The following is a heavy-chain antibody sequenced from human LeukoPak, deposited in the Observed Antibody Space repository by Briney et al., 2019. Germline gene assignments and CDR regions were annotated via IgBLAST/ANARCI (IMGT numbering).Heavy chain of an antibody. J-gene: IGHJ5*02. CDR1: GFTFSSYS. CDR2: ISSSSSYI. V-gene: IGHV3-21*01. D-gene: IGHD6-13*01. CDR3: TRTVYSTTWERWFDP. Sequence: GGSLRLSCAASGFTFSSYSMNWVRQAPGKGLEWVSSISSSSSYIYYADSVKGRFTISRDNAKNSLYLQMNSLRAEDTAVYYCTRTVYSTTWERWFDPWGQGTLVTVSS.